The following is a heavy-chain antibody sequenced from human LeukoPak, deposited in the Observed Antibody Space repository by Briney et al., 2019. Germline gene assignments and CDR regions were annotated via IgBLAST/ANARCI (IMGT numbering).Heavy chain of an antibody. J-gene: IGHJ5*02. CDR1: GYTFTGYY. Sequence: ASVKVSCKASGYTFTGYYMHWVRQAPGQGLEWMGWINPNSGGTNYAQKFQGWVTMTRDTSISTAYMELSRLRSDDTAVYYCARGRQVDTAMVGGNWFDPWGQGTLVTVSS. CDR3: ARGRQVDTAMVGGNWFDP. V-gene: IGHV1-2*04. CDR2: INPNSGGT. D-gene: IGHD5-18*01.